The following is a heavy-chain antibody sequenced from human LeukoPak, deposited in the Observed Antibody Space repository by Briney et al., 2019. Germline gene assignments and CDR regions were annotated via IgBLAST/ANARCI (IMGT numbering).Heavy chain of an antibody. CDR3: ARGRRFCYGMDV. J-gene: IGHJ6*02. Sequence: SETLSLTCTVSGGSISSSSYSWGWIRQPPGKGLEWIGSIYYSGSTYYNPSLKSRVTISVDTSKNQFSLQLNSVTPEDTAVYYCARGRRFCYGMDVWGQGTTVTVSS. CDR1: GGSISSSSYS. V-gene: IGHV4-39*01. D-gene: IGHD2/OR15-2a*01. CDR2: IYYSGST.